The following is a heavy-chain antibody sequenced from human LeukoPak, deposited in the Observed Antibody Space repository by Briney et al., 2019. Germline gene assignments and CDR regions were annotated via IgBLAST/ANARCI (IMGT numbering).Heavy chain of an antibody. V-gene: IGHV4-59*08. CDR3: ASSPRGNEYFHH. D-gene: IGHD3-10*01. J-gene: IGHJ1*01. CDR2: IYFSGTT. Sequence: SETLSLTCTVSGGSISSYYWSWIRQPPGKGLEWIGYIYFSGTTDFNPSLKSRVTISGDTSKNQFSLRLSSVTAADTAVYYCASSPRGNEYFHHWGQGTLVTVSS. CDR1: GGSISSYY.